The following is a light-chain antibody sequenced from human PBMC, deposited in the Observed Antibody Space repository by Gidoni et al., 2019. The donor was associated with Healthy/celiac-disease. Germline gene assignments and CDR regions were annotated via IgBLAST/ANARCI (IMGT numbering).Light chain of an antibody. CDR3: SSYTSSSTRV. CDR2: DVS. Sequence: QSALTQPASVSGSPGQSITISCTGTSSYVGGYNFVSWYQQHQGKAPKLMIYDVSNRPSGVSNRFSGSKSGNTASLTISGLQAEDEADYYCSSYTSSSTRVFGGGTKLTVL. CDR1: SSYVGGYNF. J-gene: IGLJ3*02. V-gene: IGLV2-14*01.